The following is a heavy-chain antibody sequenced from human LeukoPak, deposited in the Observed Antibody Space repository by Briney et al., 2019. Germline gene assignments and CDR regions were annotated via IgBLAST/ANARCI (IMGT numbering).Heavy chain of an antibody. CDR1: GGTISSSRYY. J-gene: IGHJ6*03. CDR3: AREAGRYYYYDMDV. V-gene: IGHV4-39*07. D-gene: IGHD2-15*01. CDR2: SYYSGST. Sequence: SETLSLTCTVSGGTISSSRYYWGWIRQPPGKGLERIRSSYYSGSTYYNPSLKSRVTISVDTSKNQFSLKLSSVTAADTAVYYCAREAGRYYYYDMDVWGKGTTVTVSS.